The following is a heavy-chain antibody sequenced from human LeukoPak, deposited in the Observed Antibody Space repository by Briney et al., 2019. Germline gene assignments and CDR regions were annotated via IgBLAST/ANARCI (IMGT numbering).Heavy chain of an antibody. CDR2: INAGNGNT. Sequence: GASVTVSCKASGYTFTSYAMHWVRQAPGQRLEWMGWINAGNGNTKYSQKLQGRVTITRDTSASTAYMELSSLRSEDTAVYYCAREGYYDSSGYYFWGQGTLVTVSS. D-gene: IGHD3-22*01. V-gene: IGHV1-3*01. CDR1: GYTFTSYA. CDR3: AREGYYDSSGYYF. J-gene: IGHJ4*02.